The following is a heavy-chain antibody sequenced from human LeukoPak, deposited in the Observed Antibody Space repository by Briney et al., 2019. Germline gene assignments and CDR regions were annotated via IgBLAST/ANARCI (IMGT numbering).Heavy chain of an antibody. V-gene: IGHV3-33*08. D-gene: IGHD3-22*01. J-gene: IGHJ4*02. CDR1: GFTFSSYG. Sequence: GGSLRLSCAASGFTFSSYGMHWVRQAPGKGLEWVAVIWYDGSNKYYADSVRGRFTISRDNSKNTLYLQMNSLRAEDTAVYFCVRDSGEISNTYYYDSSGYLHYWGPGTLVTVSS. CDR2: IWYDGSNK. CDR3: VRDSGEISNTYYYDSSGYLHY.